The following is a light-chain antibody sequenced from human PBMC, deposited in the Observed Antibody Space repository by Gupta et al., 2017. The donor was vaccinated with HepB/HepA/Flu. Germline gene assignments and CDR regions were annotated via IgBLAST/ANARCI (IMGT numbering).Light chain of an antibody. CDR1: SSDVGGYNY. V-gene: IGLV2-14*03. Sequence: LTPPAAVYASPGQSITLSSGATSSDVGGYNYVSWYQQHPGKAPKLMVYDVTNRPSGISNRFSGSKSGNTASLTISGLQADDEADYYCSSYTSSSTRVFGGGTKVTVL. CDR3: SSYTSSSTRV. J-gene: IGLJ3*02. CDR2: DVT.